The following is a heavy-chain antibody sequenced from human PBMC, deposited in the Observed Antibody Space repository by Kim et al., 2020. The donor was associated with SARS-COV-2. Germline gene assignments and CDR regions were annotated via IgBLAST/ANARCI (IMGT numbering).Heavy chain of an antibody. Sequence: SETLSLTCTVSGGSISSYYWSWIRQPPGKGLEWIGYIYYSGSTNYNPAPTSRVTISVDTSKNQFSLKLSSVTAADTAVNYCAREEYGYPDCWGQGTQVTVSS. V-gene: IGHV4-59*01. CDR1: GGSISSYY. D-gene: IGHD5-12*01. CDR2: IYYSGST. CDR3: AREEYGYPDC. J-gene: IGHJ4*01.